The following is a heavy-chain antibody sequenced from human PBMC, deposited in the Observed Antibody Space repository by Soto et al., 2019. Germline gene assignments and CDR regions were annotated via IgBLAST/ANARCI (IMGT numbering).Heavy chain of an antibody. CDR3: ARTYGSGSYGYSFDY. J-gene: IGHJ4*02. Sequence: GGSLRLSCAASGFTFSSYWMSWVRQAPGKGLEWVANIKQDGSEKYYVDSVKGRFTISRDNAKNSLYLQMNSLRDEDTAVYYCARTYGSGSYGYSFDYWGQGTLVTVSS. CDR2: IKQDGSEK. D-gene: IGHD3-10*01. CDR1: GFTFSSYW. V-gene: IGHV3-7*01.